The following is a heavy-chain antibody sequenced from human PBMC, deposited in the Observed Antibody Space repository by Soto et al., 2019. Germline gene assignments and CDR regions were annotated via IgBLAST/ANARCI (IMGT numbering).Heavy chain of an antibody. Sequence: QVHLVQSGAEVKQPGASVKVSCKASGYTFSVYHMHWVRQDPGQGLEWMGWVHPNSGGTNYAQSFEGRVTMPRDTSINTAYLELSRLTSDDTAVYYCAKELQRGMDVWGQGTTVTVSS. V-gene: IGHV1-2*02. CDR1: GYTFSVYH. CDR2: VHPNSGGT. CDR3: AKELQRGMDV. J-gene: IGHJ6*02. D-gene: IGHD4-4*01.